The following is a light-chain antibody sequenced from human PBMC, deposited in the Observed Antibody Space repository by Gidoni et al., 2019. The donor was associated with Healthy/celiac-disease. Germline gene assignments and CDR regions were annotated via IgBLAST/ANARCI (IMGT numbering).Light chain of an antibody. CDR2: AAS. CDR3: QQSYSYEA. V-gene: IGKV1-39*01. CDR1: HSISSY. J-gene: IGKJ4*01. Sequence: DIQMTQPPSSLSASGGDRVTITCRASHSISSYLNWYQQKRGKAPKLLSYAASSLPSGVPSRFSGSGSATDFTLTISSLPPEFFATYCCQQSYSYEAFGGGTKVEIK.